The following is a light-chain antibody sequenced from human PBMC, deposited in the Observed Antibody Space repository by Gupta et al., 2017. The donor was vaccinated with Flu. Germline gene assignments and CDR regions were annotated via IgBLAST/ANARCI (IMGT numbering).Light chain of an antibody. V-gene: IGKV1-5*03. J-gene: IGKJ1*01. CDR1: QSSNY. CDR2: KAS. CDR3: QQYKSYSRT. Sequence: DIQMTQSPSTLSAFVGDRVTITCRASQSSNYLAWYQQKPGKAPKVLIYKASSLENGVPSRFSGSGSGTEFTLTISSLQPDDFATYYCQQYKSYSRTLGQGTRVEIK.